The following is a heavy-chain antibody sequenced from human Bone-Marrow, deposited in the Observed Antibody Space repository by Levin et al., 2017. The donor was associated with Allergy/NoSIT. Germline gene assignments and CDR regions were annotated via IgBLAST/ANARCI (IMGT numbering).Heavy chain of an antibody. CDR3: ASGGRYPNKHWFDP. CDR2: IYHRGPT. J-gene: IGHJ5*02. V-gene: IGHV4-30-4*01. Sequence: SETLSLTCTVSGGSIDSGDYYWSWIRQPPGKGLEWIGYIYHRGPTYYNPSLKSRLTISADTSKSQFSLRLSSVTATDTAVYYCASGGRYPNKHWFDPWGQGILVTVSS. CDR1: GGSIDSGDYY. D-gene: IGHD3-9*01.